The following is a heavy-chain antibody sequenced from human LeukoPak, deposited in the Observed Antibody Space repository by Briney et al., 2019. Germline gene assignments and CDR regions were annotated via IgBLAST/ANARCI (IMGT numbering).Heavy chain of an antibody. V-gene: IGHV1-2*02. CDR1: GYTFTGYY. CDR2: INPNSGGT. J-gene: IGHJ4*02. CDR3: ARGGPVVVPATIPNPFDY. Sequence: ASVKVFCKASGYTFTGYYMHWVRQAPGQGLEWMGWINPNSGGTDYARKFQGRVTMTRDTSISTAYMELTRLRSDDTAVYYCARGGPVVVPATIPNPFDYWGQGTLVTVSS. D-gene: IGHD2-2*01.